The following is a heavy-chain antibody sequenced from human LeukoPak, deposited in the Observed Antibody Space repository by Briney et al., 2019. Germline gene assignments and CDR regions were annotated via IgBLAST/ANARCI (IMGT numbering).Heavy chain of an antibody. CDR3: ARDLFGSYTGRIDY. J-gene: IGHJ4*02. CDR1: GCTFTSYA. V-gene: IGHV7-4-1*02. CDR2: INTNTGNP. D-gene: IGHD1-26*01. Sequence: ASVKVSCKACGCTFTSYAMNWVGQAPGQGLEWMGWINTNTGNPTYAHAFKGRFVFSLDTSVSSAYLQISSLKAEDTAVYYCARDLFGSYTGRIDYWGQGTMVTVSS.